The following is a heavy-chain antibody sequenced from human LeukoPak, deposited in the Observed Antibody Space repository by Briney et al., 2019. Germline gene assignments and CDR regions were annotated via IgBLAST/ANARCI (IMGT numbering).Heavy chain of an antibody. V-gene: IGHV3-7*04. CDR1: GFTFSRYW. CDR2: MNQDGGEI. J-gene: IGHJ2*01. CDR3: GGGRGGFFDL. Sequence: PGGSLRLSCVGSGFTFSRYWLNWVRQAPGKGLEWVANMNQDGGEIYYLDSVKGRFTISRDNAKNSVYLQMNGLKAEDTAVYHGGGGRGGFFDLGGRATLVTFSS. D-gene: IGHD3-10*01.